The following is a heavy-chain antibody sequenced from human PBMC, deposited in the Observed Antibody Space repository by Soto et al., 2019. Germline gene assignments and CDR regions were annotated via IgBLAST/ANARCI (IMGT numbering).Heavy chain of an antibody. D-gene: IGHD3-10*01. CDR3: ARDEGGWFGE. J-gene: IGHJ3*01. V-gene: IGHV1-18*01. Sequence: QVQLVQSGAEVKKPGASVKVSCKASGYIFKSYGISWVRQAPGQGLEWMGWISAYNGNTYSAQKRQGRVTMTTDTTTSTAYMELMSFRSDDTAVYYCARDEGGWFGEGGQGTMVTVSS. CDR1: GYIFKSYG. CDR2: ISAYNGNT.